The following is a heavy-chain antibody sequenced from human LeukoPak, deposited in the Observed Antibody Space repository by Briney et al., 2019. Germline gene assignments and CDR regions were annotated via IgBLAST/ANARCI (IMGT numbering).Heavy chain of an antibody. CDR1: GYTFTGYY. Sequence: ASVKVSCKASGYTFTGYYMHWVRQAPGQGLEWMGWINPNSGGTNYAQKFQGRVTMTRDTSISTADMELSRLTSDDTAVYYCAREGGYGDYYYMDVWGKGTTVTVSS. CDR3: AREGGYGDYYYMDV. CDR2: INPNSGGT. D-gene: IGHD5-18*01. V-gene: IGHV1-2*02. J-gene: IGHJ6*03.